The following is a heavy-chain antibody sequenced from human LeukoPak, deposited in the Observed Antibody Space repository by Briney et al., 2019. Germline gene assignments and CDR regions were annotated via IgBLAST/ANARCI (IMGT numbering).Heavy chain of an antibody. J-gene: IGHJ4*02. Sequence: KNGESLKISSKGSGYSFTSYWIGWVRQMPGKGLEWMGIIYPGDSDTRYSPSFQGQVTISADKSISTAYLQWSSLKASDTAMYYCAGCYTIGYSSGWYYGYWGQGTLVTVSS. D-gene: IGHD6-19*01. CDR2: IYPGDSDT. CDR3: AGCYTIGYSSGWYYGY. V-gene: IGHV5-51*01. CDR1: GYSFTSYW.